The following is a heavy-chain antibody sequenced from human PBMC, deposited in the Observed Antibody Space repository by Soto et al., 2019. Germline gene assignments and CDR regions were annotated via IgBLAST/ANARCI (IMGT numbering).Heavy chain of an antibody. CDR1: GYTFTSYD. CDR2: INANSGGT. J-gene: IGHJ6*02. Sequence: GASVKVSCKASGYTFTSYDINWVRQAPGQGLEWMGWINANSGGTNYAQKFQGWVTMTRDTSNNTAYMELSRLRSDDTAVYYCAMDFLQQWHDICYCCCMYVWGQGTMVTVSS. V-gene: IGHV1-2*04. CDR3: AMDFLQQWHDICYCCCMYV. D-gene: IGHD6-19*01.